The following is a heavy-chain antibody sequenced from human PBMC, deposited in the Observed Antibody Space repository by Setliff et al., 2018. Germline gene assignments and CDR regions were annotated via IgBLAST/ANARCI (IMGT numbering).Heavy chain of an antibody. CDR2: INHTGST. D-gene: IGHD2-2*01. Sequence: NPSETLSLTCTVSGDSIRRDYWNWIRQSPGKGLEWIGEINHTGSTNYSPSLKSRVTISVDTSKNQFSLKLTSVTAADTAVYYCARGYCSSPSCFFAGWFDPWGQGTLVTVSS. J-gene: IGHJ5*02. CDR3: ARGYCSSPSCFFAGWFDP. CDR1: GDSIRRDY. V-gene: IGHV4-34*01.